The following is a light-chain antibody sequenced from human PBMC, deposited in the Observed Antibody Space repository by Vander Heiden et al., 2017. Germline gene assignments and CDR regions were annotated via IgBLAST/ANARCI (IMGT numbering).Light chain of an antibody. CDR3: SSYAGSNSVV. CDR1: SSDVGGYNY. V-gene: IGLV2-8*01. J-gene: IGLJ2*01. Sequence: QPALTQPPSASGSPGQSVTIPCTGTSSDVGGYNYVSWYQQHPGKAPKLMIYEVSKRPSGVPDRFSGSKSGNTASLTVSGLQAEDEADYYCSSYAGSNSVVFGGGTKPTVL. CDR2: EVS.